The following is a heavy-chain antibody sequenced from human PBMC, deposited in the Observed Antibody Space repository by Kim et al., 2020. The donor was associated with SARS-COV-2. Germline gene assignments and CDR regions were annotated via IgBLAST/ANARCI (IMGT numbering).Heavy chain of an antibody. D-gene: IGHD5-12*01. V-gene: IGHV1-69*01. CDR3: ASIRDGYNNYYFYGMDV. J-gene: IGHJ6*02. Sequence: KFKGRVTITADESTNTAYMELSSLKSQDTAVYYCASIRDGYNNYYFYGMDVWGQGTTVTVSS.